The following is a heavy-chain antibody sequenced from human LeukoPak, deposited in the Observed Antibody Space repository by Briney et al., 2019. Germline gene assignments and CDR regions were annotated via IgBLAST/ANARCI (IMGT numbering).Heavy chain of an antibody. D-gene: IGHD3-3*01. CDR3: ASSIFGVVPPAY. CDR1: GGSISSYY. V-gene: IGHV4-4*07. J-gene: IGHJ4*02. Sequence: SETPSLTCTVSGGSISSYYWSWIRQPAGKGLEWIGRVYTSGSTTYNPSLKSRVTMSVDTSKNQFSLNLRSVTAADTAVYYCASSIFGVVPPAYWGQGTLVTVSS. CDR2: VYTSGST.